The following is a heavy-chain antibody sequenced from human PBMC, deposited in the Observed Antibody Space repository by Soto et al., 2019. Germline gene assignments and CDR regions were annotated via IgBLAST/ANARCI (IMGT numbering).Heavy chain of an antibody. CDR3: ARDSATGHMPDYAYFDY. Sequence: QVQLVQSGAEVKKPGSSVKVSCKASGGTFSSYAISWVRQAPGQGLEWMEGIIPIFGTANYAQKFQGRVTITADESTSTAYMELSSLRSEDTAVYYCARDSATGHMPDYAYFDYWGQGTLVTVSS. V-gene: IGHV1-69*12. J-gene: IGHJ4*02. CDR1: GGTFSSYA. D-gene: IGHD2-15*01. CDR2: IIPIFGTA.